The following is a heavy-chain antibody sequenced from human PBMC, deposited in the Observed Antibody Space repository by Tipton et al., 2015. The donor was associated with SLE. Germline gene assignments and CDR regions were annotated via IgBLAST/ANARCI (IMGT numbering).Heavy chain of an antibody. CDR1: GFTFSSYS. D-gene: IGHD4-23*01. CDR2: ISTSSSYI. J-gene: IGHJ4*02. V-gene: IGHV3-21*01. CDR3: AKGGGGNPFDY. Sequence: SLRLSCAASGFTFSSYSMNWVRQAPGKGLEWVSSISTSSSYIYYADSVKGRFTISRDNAKNSLYLQMNSLRAEDTAVYYCAKGGGGNPFDYWGQGTLVTVSS.